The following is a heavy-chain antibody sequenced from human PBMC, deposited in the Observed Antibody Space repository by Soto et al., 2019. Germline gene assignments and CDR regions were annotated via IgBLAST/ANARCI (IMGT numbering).Heavy chain of an antibody. V-gene: IGHV1-69*13. CDR3: ARSRDQERQNAFDI. CDR2: IIPIFGTA. D-gene: IGHD1-26*01. CDR1: GGTFSSYA. Sequence: AASVKVSCKDSGGTFSSYAIRSVRQAPGQGLEWMGGIIPIFGTANYAQRLQGRVTRTADESTSTAYMELSSLRSEDTAVYYCARSRDQERQNAFDIWGQGTMVTVSS. J-gene: IGHJ3*02.